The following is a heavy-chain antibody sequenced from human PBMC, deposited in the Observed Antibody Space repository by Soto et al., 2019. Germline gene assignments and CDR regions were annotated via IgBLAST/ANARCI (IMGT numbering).Heavy chain of an antibody. CDR3: ARDYYDLLRGYLSCMDV. Sequence: ASVKVSCKASGYTFTSYYMHWVRQAPGQGLEWMGIINPSGGSTSYAQKFQGRVTMTRDTSTSTVYMELSSLRSEDTAVYYCARDYYDLLRGYLSCMDVWGQGTTVTVSS. J-gene: IGHJ6*02. V-gene: IGHV1-46*01. D-gene: IGHD3-3*01. CDR1: GYTFTSYY. CDR2: INPSGGST.